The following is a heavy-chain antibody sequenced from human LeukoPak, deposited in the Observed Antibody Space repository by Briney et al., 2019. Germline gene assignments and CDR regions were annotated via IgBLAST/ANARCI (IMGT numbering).Heavy chain of an antibody. CDR1: GFTFINYA. D-gene: IGHD3-22*01. CDR3: AKRDYYDSNGYFFPYYFDN. Sequence: PGGSLRLSCAASGFTFINYAMSWVRQAPGKGLEWVSGISGSGGRTYYAGSVRGRFTISRDNSRNRLYLQMNSLRAEDTALYYCAKRDYYDSNGYFFPYYFDNWGQGTLAAVSS. CDR2: ISGSGGRT. J-gene: IGHJ4*02. V-gene: IGHV3-23*01.